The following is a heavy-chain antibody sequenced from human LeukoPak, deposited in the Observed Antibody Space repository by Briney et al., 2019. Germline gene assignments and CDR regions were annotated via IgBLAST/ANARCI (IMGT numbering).Heavy chain of an antibody. CDR3: ARRVGRGYNYGPNYYFDY. V-gene: IGHV5-51*01. J-gene: IGHJ4*02. D-gene: IGHD5-18*01. CDR1: GYSFTSYW. CDR2: IYPGDSDT. Sequence: GESLKISCKGSGYSFTSYWIGWVRQMPGKGLEWMGIIYPGDSDTRYSPSFQGQVTISADKSISTAYLQWSSLKASDTAMYYCARRVGRGYNYGPNYYFDYWGQGTLATVSS.